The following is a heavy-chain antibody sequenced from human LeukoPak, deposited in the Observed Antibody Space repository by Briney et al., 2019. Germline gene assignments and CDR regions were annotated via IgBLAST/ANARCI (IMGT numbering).Heavy chain of an antibody. Sequence: SCNTSGYSFTGYYMHWVRQAPGKGLEWVAVISYDGSHKYYADSVKGRFTISRDNSKNTLYLQMNSLRAEDTAVYYCARGGYYDILTGRIDYWGRGTLVTVSS. CDR2: ISYDGSHK. J-gene: IGHJ4*02. V-gene: IGHV3-30*03. CDR1: GYSFTGYY. CDR3: ARGGYYDILTGRIDY. D-gene: IGHD3-9*01.